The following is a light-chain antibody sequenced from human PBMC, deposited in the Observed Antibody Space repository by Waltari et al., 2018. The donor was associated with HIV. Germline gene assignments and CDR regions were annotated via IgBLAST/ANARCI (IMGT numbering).Light chain of an antibody. V-gene: IGLV2-14*01. CDR2: EVY. CDR3: SSYSARGFVA. Sequence: HSALTQPASVPGSPGQSIPISCTGPPPDFHTFNFVSLYQHSPGRAPKLIIFEVYSRPSGVSERFAGSKSGDTASLTISALRAEDEADYFCSSYSARGFVAFGGGTKVTVL. J-gene: IGLJ3*02. CDR1: PPDFHTFNF.